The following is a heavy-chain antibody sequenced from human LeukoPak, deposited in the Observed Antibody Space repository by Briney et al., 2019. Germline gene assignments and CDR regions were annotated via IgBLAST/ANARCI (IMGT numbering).Heavy chain of an antibody. V-gene: IGHV1-69-2*01. D-gene: IGHD2-2*02. CDR3: ATCSSTSCHNWNPPDY. CDR2: VDPEDGET. CDR1: GYTFTDYY. Sequence: ASVKVSCKASGYTFTDYYMHWVQQAPGKGLEWMGLVDPEDGETIYAEKFQGRVTITADTSTDTAYMELSSLRSEDTAVYYCATCSSTSCHNWNPPDYWGQGTLVTVSS. J-gene: IGHJ4*02.